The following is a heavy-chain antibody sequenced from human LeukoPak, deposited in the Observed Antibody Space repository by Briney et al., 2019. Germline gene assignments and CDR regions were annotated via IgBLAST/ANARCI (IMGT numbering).Heavy chain of an antibody. J-gene: IGHJ4*02. CDR1: GGSISSYY. CDR2: IYYSGST. V-gene: IGHV4-59*01. CDR3: ARYSSGWYPTGFDY. D-gene: IGHD6-19*01. Sequence: SETLSLTCTASGGSISSYYWSWIRQPPGKGLEWIGYIYYSGSTNYNPSLKSRVTISVDTSKNQFSLKLSSVTAADTAVYYCARYSSGWYPTGFDYWGQGTLVTVSS.